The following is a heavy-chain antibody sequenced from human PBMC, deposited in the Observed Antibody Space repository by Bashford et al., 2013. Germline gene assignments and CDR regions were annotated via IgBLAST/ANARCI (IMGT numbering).Heavy chain of an antibody. CDR2: IIPIFGTA. CDR1: GGTFSSYA. J-gene: IGHJ3*01. Sequence: SVKVSCKASGGTFSSYAISWVRQAPGQGLEWMGGIIPIFGTANYAQKFQGRVTITADESTSTAYMELSSLRSDDTAVYFCARDGPVVGVWNAFVCLGPKGQWSPSPQ. D-gene: IGHD1-26*01. V-gene: IGHV1-69*13. CDR3: ARDGPVVGVWNAFVC.